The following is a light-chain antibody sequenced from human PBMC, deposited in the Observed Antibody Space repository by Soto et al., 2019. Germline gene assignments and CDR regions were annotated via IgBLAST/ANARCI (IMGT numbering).Light chain of an antibody. V-gene: IGKV3-15*01. CDR1: QSISTN. CDR3: QQYNTWPGT. CDR2: GAS. Sequence: KVMTQSPATLSVSPGERVTLSCRASQSISTNLAWYQRKPGQAPRLLINGASTRATGITARFSGSGSGTQFTLTISSLQSEDFGTYYCQQYNTWPGTFGQGTKVEIK. J-gene: IGKJ1*01.